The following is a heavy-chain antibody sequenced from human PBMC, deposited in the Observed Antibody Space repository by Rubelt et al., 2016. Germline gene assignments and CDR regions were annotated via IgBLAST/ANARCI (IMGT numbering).Heavy chain of an antibody. CDR3: ARAGSSWSPPNDY. V-gene: IGHV3-23*01. Sequence: GKGLEWVSDISGSGLTTYYADSVKGRFTISRDNSKNTLYLQMNSLRAEDTAVYYCARAGSSWSPPNDYWGQGTLVTVSS. CDR2: ISGSGLTT. D-gene: IGHD6-13*01. J-gene: IGHJ4*02.